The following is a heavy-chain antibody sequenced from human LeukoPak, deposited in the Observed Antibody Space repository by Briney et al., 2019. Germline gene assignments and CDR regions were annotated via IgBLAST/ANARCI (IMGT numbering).Heavy chain of an antibody. CDR2: MNPNSGNT. D-gene: IGHD3-9*01. Sequence: ASVKVSCKASGYTFTSYDINWVRQATGQGLEWMGWMNPNSGNTGYAQKFQGRVTMTRDTSISTAYMELSSLRSEDTAVYYCARVPYDTLTGYDYCGQETLVTVSS. V-gene: IGHV1-8*01. CDR3: ARVPYDTLTGYDY. J-gene: IGHJ4*02. CDR1: GYTFTSYD.